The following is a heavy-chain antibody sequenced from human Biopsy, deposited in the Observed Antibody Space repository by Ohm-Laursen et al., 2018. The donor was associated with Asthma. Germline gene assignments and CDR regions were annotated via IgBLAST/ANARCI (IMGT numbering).Heavy chain of an antibody. CDR2: IYSGGGT. D-gene: IGHD6-19*01. Sequence: SLRLSCAASGFAVSRDYMFWVRQSPDKGLEWVSVIYSGGGTYYADPVQGRVTISRDNSKNTLSLQMNSLTAEDTAVYYCAREGVAGTHIEDWGQGTLVTVSS. V-gene: IGHV3-66*02. J-gene: IGHJ4*02. CDR3: AREGVAGTHIED. CDR1: GFAVSRDY.